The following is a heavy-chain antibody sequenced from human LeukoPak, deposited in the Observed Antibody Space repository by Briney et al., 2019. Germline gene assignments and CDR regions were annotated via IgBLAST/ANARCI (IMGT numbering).Heavy chain of an antibody. CDR1: GFTLSSYW. CDR3: GRHMINLQLWLDY. CDR2: VYPGDSDT. D-gene: IGHD3-16*01. J-gene: IGHJ4*02. V-gene: IGHV5-51*01. Sequence: GGSLRLSCATSGFTLSSYWMHWVRQVPGKGLEWMGIVYPGDSDTRYNPSFQGQVSISADKSIATAYLHLSDLKASDTAIYYCGRHMINLQLWLDYWGQGTVVTVSS.